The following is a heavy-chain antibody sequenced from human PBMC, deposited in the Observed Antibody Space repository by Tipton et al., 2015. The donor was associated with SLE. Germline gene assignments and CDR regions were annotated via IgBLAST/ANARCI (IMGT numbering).Heavy chain of an antibody. J-gene: IGHJ6*03. CDR3: ARGRITMVRGRRSYYYMDV. V-gene: IGHV4-39*07. CDR2: IYYTGTT. D-gene: IGHD3-10*01. CDR1: GGSISSTYYY. Sequence: TLSLTCTVSGGSISSTYYYWGWIRQPPGKGLEWIGDIYYTGTTSHNPSLKSRVTISVDTSKNQFSLKLSSVTAADTAVYYCARGRITMVRGRRSYYYMDVWGKGTTVTVSS.